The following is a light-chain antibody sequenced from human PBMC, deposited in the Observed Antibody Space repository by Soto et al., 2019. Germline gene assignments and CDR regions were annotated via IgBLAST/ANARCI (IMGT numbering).Light chain of an antibody. Sequence: EIVLTQSPGTLSLSPWERATLSFRSSQSVSSSYLAWYQQKPGQAPRLLISEASNRATGIPARFSGSGSGTDFTLTISSLEPEDFAVYYCQQSHNWPRTFGQGTKVDIK. CDR1: QSVSSSY. V-gene: IGKV3D-20*02. J-gene: IGKJ1*01. CDR2: EAS. CDR3: QQSHNWPRT.